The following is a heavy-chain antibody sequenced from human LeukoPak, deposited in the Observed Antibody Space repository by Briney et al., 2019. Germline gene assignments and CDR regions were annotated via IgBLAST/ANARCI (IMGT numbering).Heavy chain of an antibody. CDR2: ISWNSGTI. V-gene: IGHV3-9*01. J-gene: IGHJ4*02. CDR3: AKDVDSTWGSIDY. CDR1: GLTFDDYA. Sequence: PGGSLRLSCAASGLTFDDYAMHWVRQAPGKGLEWVSSISWNSGTIGYADSVKGRFTISRDNAKNSLYLQMNSLRPEDTALYYCAKDVDSTWGSIDYWGQGILVTVSS. D-gene: IGHD3-16*01.